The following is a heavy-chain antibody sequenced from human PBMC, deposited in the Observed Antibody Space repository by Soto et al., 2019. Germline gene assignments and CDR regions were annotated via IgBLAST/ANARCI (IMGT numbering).Heavy chain of an antibody. J-gene: IGHJ4*02. CDR1: GFTFSSHS. D-gene: IGHD2-2*01. CDR2: LTRTSSFI. CDR3: ARERTNSLLLEY. Sequence: EVQLVESGGGLVQPGGSLRLSCAASGFTFSSHSMNWVRQAPGKGLEWVSSLTRTSSFIYYADSVKGRFTISRDNARNSLYLQMNSLRAEDTAVYFCARERTNSLLLEYWGQGVLVTVSS. V-gene: IGHV3-21*01.